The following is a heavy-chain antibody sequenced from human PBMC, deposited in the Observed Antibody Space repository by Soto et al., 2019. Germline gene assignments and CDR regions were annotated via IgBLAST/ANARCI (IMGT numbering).Heavy chain of an antibody. CDR3: ARDRIPTGMDV. CDR2: IWYDGSNK. CDR1: GFTFSSYG. Sequence: GGSLRRSCAASGFTFSSYGMHWVRQAPGKGLEWVAVIWYDGSNKYYADSVKGRFTISRDNSKNTLYLQMNSLRAEDTAVYYCARDRIPTGMDVWGQGTTVTVSS. V-gene: IGHV3-33*01. J-gene: IGHJ6*02.